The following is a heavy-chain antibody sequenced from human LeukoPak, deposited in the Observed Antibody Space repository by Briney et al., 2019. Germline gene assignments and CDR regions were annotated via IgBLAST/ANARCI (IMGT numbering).Heavy chain of an antibody. CDR3: ARQRRGTTVTDYYFDY. V-gene: IGHV5-51*01. CDR2: IYPGDSDT. J-gene: IGHJ4*02. D-gene: IGHD4-11*01. Sequence: GESLKISCKGSGYSFTSYWIGWVRQMPGKGLEWMGIIYPGDSDTRYSPSFQGQVTISAAKSISTAYLQWSSLKASDTAMYYCARQRRGTTVTDYYFDYWGQGTLVTVSS. CDR1: GYSFTSYW.